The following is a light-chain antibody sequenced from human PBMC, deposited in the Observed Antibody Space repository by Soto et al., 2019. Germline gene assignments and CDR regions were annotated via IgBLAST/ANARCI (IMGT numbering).Light chain of an antibody. CDR1: SSDVGGYNY. CDR3: CSYAGNYTWV. Sequence: QSALTQPRSVSGSPGQSVTIPCTGVSSDVGGYNYVSWYQQHPGRAPKVTIYDLSQRPSGVPDRFSASKSGNTASLTISGLQAEDEADYYCCSYAGNYTWVFGGGTKLTVL. CDR2: DLS. V-gene: IGLV2-11*01. J-gene: IGLJ3*02.